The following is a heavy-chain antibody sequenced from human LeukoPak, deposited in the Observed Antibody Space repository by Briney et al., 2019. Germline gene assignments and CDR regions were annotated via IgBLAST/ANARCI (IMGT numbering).Heavy chain of an antibody. J-gene: IGHJ4*02. V-gene: IGHV1-2*06. Sequence: ASVKVSCKASGYTFTGYYIHWVRQAPGQGLEWMGRIKPNSGGTDYAQKFQGRVTMTRDTSISTAYREVSRLTSDDTAVYYCATTTSGTYLFDYWGQGTLVTVSS. CDR1: GYTFTGYY. CDR2: IKPNSGGT. CDR3: ATTTSGTYLFDY. D-gene: IGHD5-12*01.